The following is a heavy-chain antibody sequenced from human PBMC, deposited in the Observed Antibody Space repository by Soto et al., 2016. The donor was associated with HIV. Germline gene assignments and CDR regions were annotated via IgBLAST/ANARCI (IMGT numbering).Heavy chain of an antibody. CDR2: ISGSGSNA. Sequence: EVQLVESGGGVVQPGRSLRLSCAASGFTFDDYAMNWVRQAPGKGLEWVAGISGSGSNAYYADSVKGRFTISRDNSRNTLYLQMNGLRAEDTALYYCARRPNYDFLQRAKYYFDSWGQGTPVTVSS. V-gene: IGHV3-23*04. D-gene: IGHD3-3*01. CDR1: GFTFDDYA. J-gene: IGHJ4*02. CDR3: ARRPNYDFLQRAKYYFDS.